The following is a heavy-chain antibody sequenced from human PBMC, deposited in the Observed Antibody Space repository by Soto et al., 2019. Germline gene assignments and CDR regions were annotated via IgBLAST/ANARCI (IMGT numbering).Heavy chain of an antibody. V-gene: IGHV3-74*01. CDR1: GFTFSNYW. CDR2: INSDGSST. J-gene: IGHJ4*02. Sequence: EVQLVESGGGLVKPGGSLRLSCAASGFTFSNYWMHWVRQAPGKGLVWVSRINSDGSSTSYADSVKGRFTTSRDNAKNKLNLQMNRLIAEDTAVYYCARFPAGGVGYWGQGTLVTVSS. CDR3: ARFPAGGVGY. D-gene: IGHD3-3*01.